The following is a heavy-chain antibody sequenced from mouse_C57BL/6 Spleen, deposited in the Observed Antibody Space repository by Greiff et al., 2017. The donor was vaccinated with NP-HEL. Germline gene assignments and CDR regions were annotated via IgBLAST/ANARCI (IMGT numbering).Heavy chain of an antibody. CDR2: IDPSDSYT. J-gene: IGHJ2*01. CDR3: ARSGYGSSPSDY. V-gene: IGHV1-69*01. Sequence: QVQLQQPGAELVMPGASVKLSCKASGYTFTSYWMHWVKQRPGQGLEWIGEIDPSDSYTNYNQKFKGKSTLTVDKSSSTAYMQLSSLTSEDSAVYYCARSGYGSSPSDYWGQGTTLTVSS. D-gene: IGHD1-1*01. CDR1: GYTFTSYW.